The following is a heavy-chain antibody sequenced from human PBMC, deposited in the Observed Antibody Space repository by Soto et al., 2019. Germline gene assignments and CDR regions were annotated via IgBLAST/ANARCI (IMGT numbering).Heavy chain of an antibody. V-gene: IGHV3-20*04. CDR3: ASDQNYDILTGPSFDY. CDR2: INWNGIST. Sequence: PGGSLRLSCAVSGFTFGDFAMSWVRQAPGKGLEWVSGINWNGISTSYRDSVKGRFTISRDNAKNSLYLQMNSLRAEDTAVYYCASDQNYDILTGPSFDYWGQGTLVTVSS. CDR1: GFTFGDFA. J-gene: IGHJ4*02. D-gene: IGHD3-9*01.